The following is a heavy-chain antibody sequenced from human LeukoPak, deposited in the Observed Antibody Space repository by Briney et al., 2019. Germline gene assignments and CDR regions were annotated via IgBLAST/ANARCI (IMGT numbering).Heavy chain of an antibody. CDR1: GYTFTGYY. V-gene: IGHV1-2*02. J-gene: IGHJ5*02. Sequence: ASVKVSCKASGYTFTGYYMHWVRQAPGQGLEWMGWINPNSGGTNYAQKFQGRVTMTRDTSISTAYMELSRLRSDDTAVYYCARLLLNEYSSSWYKVRWFDPWGQGTLVTVSS. CDR3: ARLLLNEYSSSWYKVRWFDP. D-gene: IGHD6-13*01. CDR2: INPNSGGT.